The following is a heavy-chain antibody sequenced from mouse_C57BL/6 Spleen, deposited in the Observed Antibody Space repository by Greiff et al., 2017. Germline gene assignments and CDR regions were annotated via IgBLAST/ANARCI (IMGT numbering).Heavy chain of an antibody. V-gene: IGHV1-55*01. J-gene: IGHJ2*01. CDR3: ASRGYYYGSSPLFDY. Sequence: VQLQQPGAELVKPGASVKMSCKASGYTFTSYWITWVKQRPGQGLEWIGDIYPGSGSTNYNEKFKSKATLTVDTSSSTAYMQLSSLTSEDSAVYYCASRGYYYGSSPLFDYWGQGTTLTVSS. CDR2: IYPGSGST. D-gene: IGHD1-1*01. CDR1: GYTFTSYW.